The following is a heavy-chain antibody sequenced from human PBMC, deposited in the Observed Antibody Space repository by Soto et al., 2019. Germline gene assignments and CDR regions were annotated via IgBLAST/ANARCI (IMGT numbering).Heavy chain of an antibody. CDR3: ATSTVTSYGMDV. Sequence: SVKVSCKASGYTFSSYYMHWVRQAPGQGLEWMGIINPSGGSTSYAQKFQGRVTMTRDTSTSTVYMELSSLRSEDTAVYYCATSTVTSYGMDVWGQGTTVTVSS. CDR1: GYTFSSYY. CDR2: INPSGGST. D-gene: IGHD4-17*01. J-gene: IGHJ6*02. V-gene: IGHV1-46*01.